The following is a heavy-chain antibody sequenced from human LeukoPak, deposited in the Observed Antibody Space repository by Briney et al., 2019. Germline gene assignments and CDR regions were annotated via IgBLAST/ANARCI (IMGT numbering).Heavy chain of an antibody. Sequence: PGGSLRLSCAASGFTVRNNYMNWVRQAPGKGLEWVSGIYSDGSTYYADSVKGRFTISRDNSKNTLYLQTNSLRAEDTAVYYCARGSYCSGGSCYPLFDYWGQGTLVTVSS. CDR1: GFTVRNNY. CDR3: ARGSYCSGGSCYPLFDY. J-gene: IGHJ4*02. CDR2: IYSDGST. V-gene: IGHV3-53*01. D-gene: IGHD2-15*01.